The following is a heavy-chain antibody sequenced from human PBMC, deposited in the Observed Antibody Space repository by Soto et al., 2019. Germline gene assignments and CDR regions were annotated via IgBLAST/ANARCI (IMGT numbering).Heavy chain of an antibody. CDR1: GFTFSSYS. CDR3: ARGPYSNYQYKNPYNWFDP. V-gene: IGHV3-48*01. CDR2: ISSSSSTI. J-gene: IGHJ5*02. D-gene: IGHD4-4*01. Sequence: GGSLRLSCAASGFTFSSYSMNWVRQAPGKGLEWVSYISSSSSTIYYADSVKGRFTISRDNAKNSLYLQMNSLRAEDTAVYYCARGPYSNYQYKNPYNWFDPWGQGTLVTVSS.